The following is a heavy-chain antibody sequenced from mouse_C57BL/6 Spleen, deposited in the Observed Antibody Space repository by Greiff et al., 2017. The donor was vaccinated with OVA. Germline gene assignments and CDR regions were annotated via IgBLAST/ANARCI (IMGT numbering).Heavy chain of an antibody. CDR1: GYTFTSYG. D-gene: IGHD2-2*01. V-gene: IGHV1-81*01. CDR3: ARCFGYGRDYYAMGY. Sequence: QVQLQQSGAELARPGASVKLSCKASGYTFTSYGISWVKQRTGQGLEWIGEIYPRSGNTYYNEKFKGKATLTADKSSSTAYMELRSLTSEDSAVYFCARCFGYGRDYYAMGYWGQGTSVTVSS. J-gene: IGHJ4*01. CDR2: IYPRSGNT.